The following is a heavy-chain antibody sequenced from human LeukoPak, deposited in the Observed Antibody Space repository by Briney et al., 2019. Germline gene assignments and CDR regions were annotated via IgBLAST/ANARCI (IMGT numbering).Heavy chain of an antibody. J-gene: IGHJ4*02. D-gene: IGHD4-17*01. CDR3: ATRLGDTYGDYDPY. Sequence: ASVKVSCKVSGYTLTELSMHWVRQAPGKGLEWMGGFDPEDGETIYAQKFQGRVTMTEDTSTDTAYMELSSLRSEDTAVYYCATRLGDTYGDYDPYWGQGTLVTASS. V-gene: IGHV1-24*01. CDR2: FDPEDGET. CDR1: GYTLTELS.